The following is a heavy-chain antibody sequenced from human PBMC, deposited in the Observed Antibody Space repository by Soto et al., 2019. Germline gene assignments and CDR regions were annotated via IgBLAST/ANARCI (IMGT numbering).Heavy chain of an antibody. CDR1: GGTFSSYA. Sequence: SVKVSCKASGGTFSSYAISWVRQAPGQGLEWMGGIIPIFGTANYAQKFQGRVTITADESTSTAYMELSSLRSEDTAVYYCARVRSPPIWFRESINWFDPWGQGTLCTVSS. CDR2: IIPIFGTA. J-gene: IGHJ5*02. V-gene: IGHV1-69*13. D-gene: IGHD3-10*01. CDR3: ARVRSPPIWFRESINWFDP.